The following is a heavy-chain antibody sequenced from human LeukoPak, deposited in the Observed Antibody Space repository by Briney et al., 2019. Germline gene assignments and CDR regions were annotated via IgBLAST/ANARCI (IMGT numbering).Heavy chain of an antibody. D-gene: IGHD5-12*01. Sequence: KSGGSLRLSCAASGFTFSSYSMNWVRQAPGKGLEWVSSISSSSSYIYYADSVKGRFTISRDNAKNSLYLQMNSLRAEDTAVYYCARVSVVATAREFYYYYYYMDVWGKGTTVTVSS. CDR1: GFTFSSYS. V-gene: IGHV3-21*01. CDR3: ARVSVVATAREFYYYYYYMDV. CDR2: ISSSSSYI. J-gene: IGHJ6*03.